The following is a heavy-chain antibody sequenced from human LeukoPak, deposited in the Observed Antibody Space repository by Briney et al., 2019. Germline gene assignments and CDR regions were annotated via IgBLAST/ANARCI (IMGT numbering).Heavy chain of an antibody. D-gene: IGHD3-9*01. Sequence: PGGSLGLSCAASGFTFSSYAMSWVRQAPGKGLEWVSAISGSGGSTYYADSVKGRFTISRDNSKNTLYLQMNSLRAEDTAVYYCAKDLLRYFDWLPRGGIDYWGQGTLVTVSS. J-gene: IGHJ4*02. V-gene: IGHV3-23*01. CDR2: ISGSGGST. CDR1: GFTFSSYA. CDR3: AKDLLRYFDWLPRGGIDY.